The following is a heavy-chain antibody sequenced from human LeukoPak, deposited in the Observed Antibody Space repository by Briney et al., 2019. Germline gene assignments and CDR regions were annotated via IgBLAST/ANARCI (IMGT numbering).Heavy chain of an antibody. J-gene: IGHJ4*02. CDR2: INPNSGGT. Sequence: ASVKVSCKASGYTFTGYYMHWVRQAPGQGLEWMGWINPNSGGTNYAQKFQGSVTMTRDTSISTAYMELSRLRSDDTAVYYCARVFLKAYCGGDCYGHYFDYWGQGTLVTVSS. CDR1: GYTFTGYY. CDR3: ARVFLKAYCGGDCYGHYFDY. D-gene: IGHD2-21*02. V-gene: IGHV1-2*02.